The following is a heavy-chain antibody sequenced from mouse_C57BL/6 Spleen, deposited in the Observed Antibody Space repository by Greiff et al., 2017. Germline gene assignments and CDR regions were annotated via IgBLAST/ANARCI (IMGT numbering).Heavy chain of an antibody. V-gene: IGHV5-17*01. CDR2: ISSGSSTI. Sequence: DVKLVESGGGLVKPGGSLKLSCAASGFTFSDYGMHWVRQAPEKGLEWVAYISSGSSTIYYADTVKGRFTISRDNAKNPLFLQLTSLRSEDTAVYYCARESYWYFEVWGTGTTVTVSS. CDR3: ARESYWYFEV. CDR1: GFTFSDYG. J-gene: IGHJ1*03.